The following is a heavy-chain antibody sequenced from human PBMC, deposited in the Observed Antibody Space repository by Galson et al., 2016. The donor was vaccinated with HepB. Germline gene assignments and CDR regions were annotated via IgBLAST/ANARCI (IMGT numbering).Heavy chain of an antibody. D-gene: IGHD2-2*01. CDR3: AAFWPAATVWYSDL. CDR1: GFTFSSYG. J-gene: IGHJ2*01. Sequence: LRLSCAASGFTFSSYGMNWVRRAPGKGLEWVSSITATSTFIHYADSVKGRFTISRDNAQNSLFLQMNSLRAEDTAVYYCAAFWPAATVWYSDLWGRGTLVTVSS. V-gene: IGHV3-21*01. CDR2: ITATSTFI.